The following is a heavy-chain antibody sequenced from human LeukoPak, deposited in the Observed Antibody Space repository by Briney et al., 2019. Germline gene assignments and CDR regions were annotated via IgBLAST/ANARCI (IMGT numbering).Heavy chain of an antibody. Sequence: GGSLRLSCAASGFTFSSYSMNWVRQAPGKGLEWVSSISSSSSYIYYADSVKGRFTNSRDNAKNSLYLQMNSLRAEDTAVYYCARGGYDFWSGYLNWFDPWGQGTLVTVSS. V-gene: IGHV3-21*01. CDR1: GFTFSSYS. J-gene: IGHJ5*02. D-gene: IGHD3-3*01. CDR3: ARGGYDFWSGYLNWFDP. CDR2: ISSSSSYI.